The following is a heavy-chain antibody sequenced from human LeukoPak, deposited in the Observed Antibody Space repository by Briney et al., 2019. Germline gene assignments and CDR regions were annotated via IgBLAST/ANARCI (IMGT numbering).Heavy chain of an antibody. CDR3: ARSSWSYDGHFDS. D-gene: IGHD1-26*01. CDR2: INHSGST. J-gene: IGHJ4*02. CDR1: GGSFSGYY. V-gene: IGHV4-34*01. Sequence: SETLSLTCAVYGGSFSGYYWSWIRQPPGKGLEWIGEINHSGSTNYNPSLKSRVTISVDTSKNQFSLKLSSVTAADTAVYYCARSSWSYDGHFDSWGQGTLVTVSS.